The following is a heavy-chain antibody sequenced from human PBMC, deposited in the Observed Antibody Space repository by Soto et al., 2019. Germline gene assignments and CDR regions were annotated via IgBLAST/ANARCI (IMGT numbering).Heavy chain of an antibody. V-gene: IGHV1-18*01. CDR2: ISADNGNT. CDR1: GYAFTSYG. Sequence: GASVKVSCKASGYAFTSYGISWVRQAPGQGLEWMGWISADNGNTNYAQKLQGRVTMTTDTSTSTAYMELRSLRSDDTAVYYCASGNLAAAGTSAFDYWGQGTLVTVSS. D-gene: IGHD6-13*01. J-gene: IGHJ4*02. CDR3: ASGNLAAAGTSAFDY.